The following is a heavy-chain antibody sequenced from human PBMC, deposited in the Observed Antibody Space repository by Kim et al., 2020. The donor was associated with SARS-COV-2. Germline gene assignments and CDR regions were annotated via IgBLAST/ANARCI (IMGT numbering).Heavy chain of an antibody. CDR1: GFTFNTYA. V-gene: IGHV3-30*18. J-gene: IGHJ4*02. CDR3: AKKVSGSYFVYDY. CDR2: ISYDGSNK. Sequence: GGSLRLSCAASGFTFNTYAMHWVRQAPGKGLEWVAVISYDGSNKYYADSVKGRFTISRDNSKNTLYLQMNSLRIEDTAVYYCAKKVSGSYFVYDYWGQGTLVTVSS. D-gene: IGHD1-26*01.